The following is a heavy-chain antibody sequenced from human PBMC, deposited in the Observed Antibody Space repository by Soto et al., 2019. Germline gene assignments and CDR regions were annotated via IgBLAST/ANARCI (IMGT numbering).Heavy chain of an antibody. V-gene: IGHV3-23*01. CDR3: AKDRNNFDWLLPHDY. D-gene: IGHD3-9*01. Sequence: GGSLRLSCAASGFTFSSYAMSWVRQAPGKGLEWVSAISGSGGSTYYADSVKGRFTISRDNSKNTLYLQMNSLRAEDTAVYYCAKDRNNFDWLLPHDYWGQGTLVTVSS. CDR2: ISGSGGST. CDR1: GFTFSSYA. J-gene: IGHJ4*02.